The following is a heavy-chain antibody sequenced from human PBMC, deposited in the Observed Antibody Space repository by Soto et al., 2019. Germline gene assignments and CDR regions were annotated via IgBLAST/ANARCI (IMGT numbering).Heavy chain of an antibody. CDR1: GFTVNSHD. Sequence: LGGSLRLYCEASGFTVNSHDMRWVRQAPGKGLEWIGSICGSGDSTYYGDSVKGRFTTARASSSSSLYLQMNKLRGEDTAVYCGRKSRRGILMVYGFGGMDVWGQGTTVTVSS. V-gene: IGHV3-23*01. J-gene: IGHJ6*02. D-gene: IGHD2-8*01. CDR3: RKSRRGILMVYGFGGMDV. CDR2: ICGSGDST.